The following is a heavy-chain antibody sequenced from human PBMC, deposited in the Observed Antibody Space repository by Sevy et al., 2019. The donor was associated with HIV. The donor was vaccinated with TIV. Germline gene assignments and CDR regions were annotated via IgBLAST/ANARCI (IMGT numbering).Heavy chain of an antibody. D-gene: IGHD1-26*01. CDR3: AKWDADRCWYFDY. V-gene: IGHV3-21*06. J-gene: IGHJ4*02. CDR1: GFSFSNYN. CDR2: ITGSSDYI. Sequence: GGSLRLSCAASGFSFSNYNMNWVRQAPGKGLEWVSSITGSSDYIYYADSVKGRFTISRDNAKNSLYLRMNSLKTEDTAVYYCAKWDADRCWYFDYWGQGILVTVSS.